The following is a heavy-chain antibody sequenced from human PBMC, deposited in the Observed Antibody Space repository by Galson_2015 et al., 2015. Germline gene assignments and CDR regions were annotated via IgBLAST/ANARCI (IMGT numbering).Heavy chain of an antibody. D-gene: IGHD3-22*01. CDR3: ARNLRRSYDSSGYYWRKQTVESADTRFDY. CDR1: GGTFSSYA. J-gene: IGHJ4*02. V-gene: IGHV1-69*10. Sequence: SVKVSCKASGGTFSSYAISWVRQAPGQGLEWMGGIIPIFGIANYAQKFQGRVTITADKSTSTAYMELSSLRSEDTAVYYCARNLRRSYDSSGYYWRKQTVESADTRFDYWGQGTLVTVSS. CDR2: IIPIFGIA.